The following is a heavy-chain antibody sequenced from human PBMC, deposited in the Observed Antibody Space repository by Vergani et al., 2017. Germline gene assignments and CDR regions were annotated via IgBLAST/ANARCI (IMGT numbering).Heavy chain of an antibody. J-gene: IGHJ4*02. CDR3: ATNGYRRWGYYFDY. CDR1: GDSISSNNC. D-gene: IGHD2-2*02. V-gene: IGHV4-4*03. Sequence: QVQLQESGPGLVKPPGILSLTCAVSGDSISSNNCWTWVRQPPGKGLEWIGEICHTEDTKYSPSLKGRGTVSVDESRNLFSLRLNSVTAADPAVYYCATNGYRRWGYYFDYCGQGILVTDSS. CDR2: ICHTEDT.